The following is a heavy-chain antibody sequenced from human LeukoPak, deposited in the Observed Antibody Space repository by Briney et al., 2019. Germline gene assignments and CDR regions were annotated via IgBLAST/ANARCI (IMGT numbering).Heavy chain of an antibody. CDR2: MNPNSGNT. J-gene: IGHJ6*02. CDR3: ARGLQDIVVVSYGMDV. D-gene: IGHD2-2*01. V-gene: IGHV1-8*02. CDR1: GYTFTGYY. Sequence: ASVKVSCKASGYTFTGYYMHWVRQAPGQGLEWMGWMNPNSGNTGYAQKFQGRVTMTRNTSISTAYMELSSLRSEDTAVYYCARGLQDIVVVSYGMDVWGQGTTVTVSS.